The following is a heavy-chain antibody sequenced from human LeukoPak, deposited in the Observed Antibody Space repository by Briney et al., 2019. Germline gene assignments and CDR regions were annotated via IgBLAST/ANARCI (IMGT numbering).Heavy chain of an antibody. J-gene: IGHJ5*02. V-gene: IGHV1-69*13. D-gene: IGHD3-3*01. CDR2: IIPIFGTA. CDR3: ARGPLRFLDPPGGFDP. CDR1: GGTFSSYA. Sequence: SVKVSCKASGGTFSSYAISWVRQAPGQGLEWMGGIIPIFGTANYAQKFQGRVTIAADESTSTAYMELSSLRSEDTAVYYCARGPLRFLDPPGGFDPWGQGTLVTVSS.